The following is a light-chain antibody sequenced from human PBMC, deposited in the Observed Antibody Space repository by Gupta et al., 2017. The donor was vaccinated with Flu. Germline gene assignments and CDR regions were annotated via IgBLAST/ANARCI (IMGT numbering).Light chain of an antibody. CDR3: QQYNSYWRT. V-gene: IGKV1-5*03. CDR2: KAS. J-gene: IGKJ2*01. Sequence: PSTLSASVGDRVTITCRASQNINSWLAWYQQKPGKAPKLLIYKASSLESGVPSRFSGSGSGTEFTLIISSLQPDDLATYYCQQYNSYWRTFGQGTKLEIK. CDR1: QNINSW.